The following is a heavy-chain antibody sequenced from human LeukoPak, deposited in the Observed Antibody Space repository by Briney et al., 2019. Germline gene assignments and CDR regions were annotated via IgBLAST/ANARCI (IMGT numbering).Heavy chain of an antibody. Sequence: GRSLRLSCAASGFTFSSYGMHWVRQAPGKGLEWVAVIWYDGSSKYYADSVKGRLTISRDNSKNTLYLQMNSLRAEDTAVYYCARDCSSTSCWQFDYWGQGTLVTVSS. J-gene: IGHJ4*02. V-gene: IGHV3-33*01. CDR2: IWYDGSSK. CDR3: ARDCSSTSCWQFDY. CDR1: GFTFSSYG. D-gene: IGHD2-2*01.